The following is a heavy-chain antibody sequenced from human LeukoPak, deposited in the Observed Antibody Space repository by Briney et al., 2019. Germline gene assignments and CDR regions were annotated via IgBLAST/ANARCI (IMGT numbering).Heavy chain of an antibody. D-gene: IGHD6-13*01. V-gene: IGHV4-34*01. CDR2: INHSGST. CDR1: GGSFSGYY. Sequence: SETLSLTCAVYGGSFSGYYWSWTRQPPGKGLEWIGEINHSGSTNYNPSLKSRVTISVDTSKNQFSLKLSSVTAADTAVYYCARGSSWYLVYFDYWGQGTLATVSS. J-gene: IGHJ4*02. CDR3: ARGSSWYLVYFDY.